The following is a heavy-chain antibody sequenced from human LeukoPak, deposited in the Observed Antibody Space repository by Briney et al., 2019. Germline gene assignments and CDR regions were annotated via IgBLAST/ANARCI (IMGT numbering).Heavy chain of an antibody. Sequence: SVKVSCKASGGTFSSYAISWVRQAPGQGLEWMGGIIPIFGTANYAQKFQGRVTITADKSTSTAYMELSSLRSDDTAVYYCARSNDYGDYGPDYWGQGTLVTVSS. D-gene: IGHD4-17*01. CDR2: IIPIFGTA. J-gene: IGHJ4*02. CDR3: ARSNDYGDYGPDY. CDR1: GGTFSSYA. V-gene: IGHV1-69*06.